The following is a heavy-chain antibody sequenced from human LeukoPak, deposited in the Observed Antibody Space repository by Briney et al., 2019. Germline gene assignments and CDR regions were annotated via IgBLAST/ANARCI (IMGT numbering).Heavy chain of an antibody. CDR3: ARSDYYDYRQIDF. CDR2: IYYSGIS. Sequence: SETLSLTCTVSGDSISTSRYYWGWIRQPPGKGLEWLGSIYYSGISHYNPSLKRQVTIYVDTSRNQFSLHLYSVTAADTAVFYCARSDYYDYRQIDFWGQGTLVTGSS. V-gene: IGHV4-39*01. CDR1: GDSISTSRYY. D-gene: IGHD3-22*01. J-gene: IGHJ4*02.